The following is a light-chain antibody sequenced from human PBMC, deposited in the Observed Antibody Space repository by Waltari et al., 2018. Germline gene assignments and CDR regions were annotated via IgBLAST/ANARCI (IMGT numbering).Light chain of an antibody. V-gene: IGLV5-45*03. CDR1: SGINVGTYR. CDR2: YKSDSDK. CDR3: MIWHNNAWV. J-gene: IGLJ3*02. Sequence: QAVLTQPSSLSASPGASASLTCTLRSGINVGTYRIYWYKQKPGSPPQYLLRYKSDSDKQQGFGVPSRFSGSKDASANVGLLVISGLQSEDEADYYCMIWHNNAWVFGGGTKLTVL.